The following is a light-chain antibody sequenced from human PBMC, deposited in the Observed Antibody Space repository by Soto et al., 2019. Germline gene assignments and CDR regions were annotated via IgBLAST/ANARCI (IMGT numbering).Light chain of an antibody. CDR1: QSISIY. CDR2: KAS. J-gene: IGKJ1*01. CDR3: QQHQTYST. V-gene: IGKV1-5*03. Sequence: EIQITQSPSSLSASVGDSVTITCRASQSISIYLNWYQLKPGKAPKLLIYKASTLKSAVPSRFSGSGSGTEFTLTISSLQPDDFATYYCQQHQTYSTLGQGTKVDIK.